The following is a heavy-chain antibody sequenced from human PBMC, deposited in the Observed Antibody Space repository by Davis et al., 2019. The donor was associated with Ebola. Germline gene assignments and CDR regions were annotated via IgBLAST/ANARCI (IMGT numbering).Heavy chain of an antibody. CDR3: ARTNYLPAAIPDAFDI. V-gene: IGHV3-20*01. Sequence: GESLKISCAASGFTFDDYGMSWVRQAPGKGLEWVSGINWNGGSTGYADSVKGRFTISRDNAKNSLYLQMNSLRAEDTALYHCARTNYLPAAIPDAFDIWGQGTMVTVSS. CDR2: INWNGGST. J-gene: IGHJ3*02. D-gene: IGHD2-2*01. CDR1: GFTFDDYG.